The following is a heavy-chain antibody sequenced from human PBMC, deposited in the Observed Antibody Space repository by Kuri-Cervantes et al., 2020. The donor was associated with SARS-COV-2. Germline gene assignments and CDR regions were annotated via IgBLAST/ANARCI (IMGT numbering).Heavy chain of an antibody. J-gene: IGHJ4*02. CDR3: ARVARYCSSTSCSYYFDY. CDR1: GYTFTGYY. Sequence: ASVKVSCKASGYTFTGYYMHWVRQATGQGLEWMGWMNPNSGDTGYAQKFQGRVTITADESTSTAYMELSSLRSEDTAVYYCARVARYCSSTSCSYYFDYWGQGTLVTVSS. D-gene: IGHD2-2*01. V-gene: IGHV1-8*03. CDR2: MNPNSGDT.